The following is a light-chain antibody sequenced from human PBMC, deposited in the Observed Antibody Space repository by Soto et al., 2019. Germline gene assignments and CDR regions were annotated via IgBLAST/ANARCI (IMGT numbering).Light chain of an antibody. CDR1: QSLLNSDGNTY. CDR2: KVS. CDR3: MQASPVPPWT. V-gene: IGKV2-30*01. Sequence: DVVMTQSPLSLPVTLGQPASISCRSSQSLLNSDGNTYLNWFQQRPGQSPRRLIYKVSNRDSGAPDSFSGSGSGTAFTLKISRLEAEDVGLSSCMQASPVPPWTFRQGTKMEIK. J-gene: IGKJ1*01.